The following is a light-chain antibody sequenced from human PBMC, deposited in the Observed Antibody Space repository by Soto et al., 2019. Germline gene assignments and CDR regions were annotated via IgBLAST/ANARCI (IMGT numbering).Light chain of an antibody. CDR1: SSDVGAYNY. CDR2: EVS. Sequence: QSALTQPASVSGSPGQSITISCTGTSSDVGAYNYVSWYQQHPGKAPKLMIYEVSNRPSGVSNRFSGSKSGNTASLTISGLQAEDEGDYYCSSYTSGSTWVFGGGTKL. V-gene: IGLV2-14*01. J-gene: IGLJ3*02. CDR3: SSYTSGSTWV.